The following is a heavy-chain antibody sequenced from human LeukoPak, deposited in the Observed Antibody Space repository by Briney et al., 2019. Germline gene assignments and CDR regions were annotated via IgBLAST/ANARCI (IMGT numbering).Heavy chain of an antibody. Sequence: GESLRLSCAASGFAFSSYAINWVRRAPGKGLEWVSTIGFDGGGIHYADSVKGRFTISRDNSKHTLYLQMDSLRAEDTATYYCAKYLGVPPARAMDVWGQGTTVTVSS. D-gene: IGHD2-2*01. CDR1: GFAFSSYA. CDR3: AKYLGVPPARAMDV. CDR2: IGFDGGGI. V-gene: IGHV3-23*01. J-gene: IGHJ6*02.